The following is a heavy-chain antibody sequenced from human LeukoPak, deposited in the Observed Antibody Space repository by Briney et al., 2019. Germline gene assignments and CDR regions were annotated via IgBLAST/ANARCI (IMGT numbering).Heavy chain of an antibody. Sequence: PGGSLRLSCAASGFTFSSHAMSWVRQAPGKGLEWVSVISGGGGSTYYADSVKGRFTISRDNSKSTLFLQMNSLRAEDTAIYYCAKGSHYDFWSGYYFDYWGQGTLVTVSS. CDR1: GFTFSSHA. CDR3: AKGSHYDFWSGYYFDY. D-gene: IGHD3-3*01. V-gene: IGHV3-23*01. CDR2: ISGGGGST. J-gene: IGHJ4*02.